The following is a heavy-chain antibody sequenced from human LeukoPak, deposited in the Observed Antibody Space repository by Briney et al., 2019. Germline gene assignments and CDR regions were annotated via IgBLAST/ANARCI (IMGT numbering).Heavy chain of an antibody. Sequence: SETLSLTCVVYGGSFSGYYWSWIRQPPGKGLEWIGEINHSGSTNYNPSLKSRVTISVDTSKNQFSLKLSSVTAADTAVYYCARVDYYDSSGYYYGFDYWGQGTLVTVSS. CDR2: INHSGST. CDR3: ARVDYYDSSGYYYGFDY. J-gene: IGHJ4*02. CDR1: GGSFSGYY. V-gene: IGHV4-34*01. D-gene: IGHD3-22*01.